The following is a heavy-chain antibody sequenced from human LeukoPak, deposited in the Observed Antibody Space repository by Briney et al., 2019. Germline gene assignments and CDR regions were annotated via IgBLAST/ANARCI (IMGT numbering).Heavy chain of an antibody. Sequence: GASVKVSCKASGYTFTSYGITWVRQAPGQGLEWMAWTSTYSDKTSYAQNLHDRVTVTTDTSTSTAYMELRSLTSDDTAVYYCARASGSSGWWIVWGQGTLVTVSS. CDR2: TSTYSDKT. CDR1: GYTFTSYG. V-gene: IGHV1-18*01. CDR3: ARASGSSGWWIV. J-gene: IGHJ4*02. D-gene: IGHD6-19*01.